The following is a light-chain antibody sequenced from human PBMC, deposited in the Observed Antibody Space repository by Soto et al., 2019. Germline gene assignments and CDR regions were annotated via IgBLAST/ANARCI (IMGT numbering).Light chain of an antibody. V-gene: IGKV3-20*01. CDR1: QSVSSSY. J-gene: IGKJ3*01. CDR3: QQYGSSRVT. Sequence: EIVLTQSPGTLSLSPGERATLSCRASQSVSSSYLAWYQQKPGQAPRLLIYGASSRATGIPDRFSGSGSGTDFTLTISRLEPEDFAVYDCQQYGSSRVTFGPGTKVDIK. CDR2: GAS.